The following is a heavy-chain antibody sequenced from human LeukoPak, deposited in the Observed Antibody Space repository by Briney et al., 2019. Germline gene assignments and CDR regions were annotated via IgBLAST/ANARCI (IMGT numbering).Heavy chain of an antibody. V-gene: IGHV1-46*01. Sequence: ASVKVSCKASGYTFTSYYMHWVRQAPGQGHEWMGIINPSGGSTSYAQKFQGRVTMTRDTSTSTVYMELSSLRSEDTAVYYCARDQVPRSNIAVAATSDYWGQGTLVTLSS. J-gene: IGHJ4*02. CDR3: ARDQVPRSNIAVAATSDY. CDR2: INPSGGST. D-gene: IGHD6-19*01. CDR1: GYTFTSYY.